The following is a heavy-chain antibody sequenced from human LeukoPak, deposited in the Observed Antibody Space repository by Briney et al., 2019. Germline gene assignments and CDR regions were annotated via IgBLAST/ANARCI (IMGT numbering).Heavy chain of an antibody. Sequence: ASVEVSCKASGYSFTTYRISWVRQAPGQGLEWMGWISAYNGNTNYAQKLQGRVTMTTDTSTSTAYMELRSLRSDDTAVYYCARGSEGTWIQLWLLDYWGQGTLVTVSS. CDR1: GYSFTTYR. V-gene: IGHV1-18*01. J-gene: IGHJ4*02. D-gene: IGHD5-18*01. CDR2: ISAYNGNT. CDR3: ARGSEGTWIQLWLLDY.